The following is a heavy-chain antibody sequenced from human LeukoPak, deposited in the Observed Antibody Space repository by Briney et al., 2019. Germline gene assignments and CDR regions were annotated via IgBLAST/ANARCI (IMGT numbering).Heavy chain of an antibody. CDR1: GGTFSSYA. D-gene: IGHD6-19*01. Sequence: ASVKVSCKASGGTFSSYAISWVRQAPGQGLEWMGRIIPILGIANYAQKFQGRVTITADKSTSTAYMELSSLRSEDKAVYYCARASVAGTTFDYWGQGTLVTVSS. CDR3: ARASVAGTTFDY. V-gene: IGHV1-69*04. CDR2: IIPILGIA. J-gene: IGHJ4*02.